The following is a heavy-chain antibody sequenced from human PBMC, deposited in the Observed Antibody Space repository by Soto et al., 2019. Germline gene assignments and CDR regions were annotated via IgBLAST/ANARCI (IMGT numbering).Heavy chain of an antibody. J-gene: IGHJ5*02. D-gene: IGHD2-15*01. CDR3: AKVGPDCSSGSCYWFDP. CDR1: GFTFSSYA. Sequence: GGSLRLSCSASGFTFSSYAMHWVRQGPGKGLEYVSSISTNGGSTHYADSVKGRFTISRDNSKNTLHLQMNSLRAEDTAIYYCAKVGPDCSSGSCYWFDPWGQGTLVTVSS. CDR2: ISTNGGST. V-gene: IGHV3-64*04.